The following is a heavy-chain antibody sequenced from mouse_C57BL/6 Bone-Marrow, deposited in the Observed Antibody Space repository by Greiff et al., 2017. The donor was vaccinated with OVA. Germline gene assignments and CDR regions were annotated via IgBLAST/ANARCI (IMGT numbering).Heavy chain of an antibody. D-gene: IGHD1-1*01. CDR3: TNYYGSSYWCAY. J-gene: IGHJ3*01. CDR2: IDPETGGT. Sequence: VQLQQSGAELVRPGASVTLSCKASGYTFTDYEMHWVKQTPVHGLEWIGAIDPETGGTAYNQKFKGKAILTADKSSSTAYMELRSLTSEDSAVYYCTNYYGSSYWCAYWGQGTLVTVSA. V-gene: IGHV1-15*01. CDR1: GYTFTDYE.